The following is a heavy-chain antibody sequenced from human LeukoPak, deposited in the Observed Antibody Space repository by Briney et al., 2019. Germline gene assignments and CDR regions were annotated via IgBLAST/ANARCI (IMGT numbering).Heavy chain of an antibody. CDR2: IYNSGST. CDR1: GGSVSSEGYY. Sequence: SETLSLTRTVSGGSVSSEGYYWSWIRQPPGKGLEWIGYIYNSGSTNYNPSLKSRVTISVDTSKNQFSLKLSSVTAADTAVYYCARRGGYKYGYNYWGQGILVTVSS. J-gene: IGHJ4*02. D-gene: IGHD5-18*01. CDR3: ARRGGYKYGYNY. V-gene: IGHV4-61*08.